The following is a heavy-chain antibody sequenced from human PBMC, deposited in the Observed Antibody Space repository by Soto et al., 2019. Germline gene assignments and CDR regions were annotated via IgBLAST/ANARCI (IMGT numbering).Heavy chain of an antibody. CDR2: ISYDGSNK. Sequence: GGSLRLSCAASGFTFSSYGMHWVRQAPGKGLEWVAVISYDGSNKYYADSVKGRFTISRDNSKNTLYLQMNSLRAEDTAVYYWAKGGLIFGVVHNWFDPWGQGTLVTVSS. J-gene: IGHJ5*02. D-gene: IGHD3-3*01. V-gene: IGHV3-30*18. CDR3: AKGGLIFGVVHNWFDP. CDR1: GFTFSSYG.